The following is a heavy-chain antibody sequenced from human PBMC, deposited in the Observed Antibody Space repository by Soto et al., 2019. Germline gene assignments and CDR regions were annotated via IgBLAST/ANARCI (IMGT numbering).Heavy chain of an antibody. Sequence: PGGSLRLSCAASGFTFSHFAMHWVRQAPGKGLEWVAVIWSDGSNKYYADSVKGRFTISRDNSKNTLYLQMDSLRAEDTAVYYCASDLSSGYYRFDYWGLGTLVTVSS. D-gene: IGHD3-22*01. CDR1: GFTFSHFA. CDR2: IWSDGSNK. CDR3: ASDLSSGYYRFDY. J-gene: IGHJ4*02. V-gene: IGHV3-33*08.